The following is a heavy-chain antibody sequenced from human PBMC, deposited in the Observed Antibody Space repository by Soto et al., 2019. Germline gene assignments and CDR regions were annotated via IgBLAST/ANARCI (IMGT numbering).Heavy chain of an antibody. D-gene: IGHD2-15*01. CDR1: GFTFSDHA. Sequence: EVQLLESGGGLVQPGGSLRLSCTASGFTFSDHAMTWVRQAPGKGLEWLSGISGGGTGAYYADSVKGRFTVSRDNSNNAVVLQMDGLRIEGAAVDYGAVDRWWQTHWGQGTLVTVSS. CDR3: AVDRWWQTH. J-gene: IGHJ4*02. V-gene: IGHV3-23*01. CDR2: ISGGGTGA.